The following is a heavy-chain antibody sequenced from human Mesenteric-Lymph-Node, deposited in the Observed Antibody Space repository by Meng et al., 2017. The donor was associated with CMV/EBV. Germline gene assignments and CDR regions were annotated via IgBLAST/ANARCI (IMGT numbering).Heavy chain of an antibody. V-gene: IGHV3-53*01. CDR1: GFTVSNNY. D-gene: IGHD1-1*01. CDR2: IYGGGSR. J-gene: IGHJ4*02. Sequence: GGSLRLSCAASGFTVSNNYMSWVRQAPGKGLEWVSAIYGGGSRYDADPVKGRFTISRDTSKKTLYLQMNSLKGEDTAVYYCVRSNLGNGDFDYWGQGTLVTVSS. CDR3: VRSNLGNGDFDY.